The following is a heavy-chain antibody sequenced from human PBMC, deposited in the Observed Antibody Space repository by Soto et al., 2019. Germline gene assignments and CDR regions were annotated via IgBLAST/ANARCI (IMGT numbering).Heavy chain of an antibody. CDR2: ISGSGGST. D-gene: IGHD6-19*01. CDR1: GFTFSSYA. CDR3: AMLTKTGYSSGWYLDY. J-gene: IGHJ4*02. Sequence: EVQLLESGGGLVQPGGSLRLSCAASGFTFSSYAMSWVRQAPGKGLEWVSAISGSGGSTYYADSVKGRFTISRDNSKNTLYLQMNSLRAEDTAVYYCAMLTKTGYSSGWYLDYWGQGTLVTVSS. V-gene: IGHV3-23*01.